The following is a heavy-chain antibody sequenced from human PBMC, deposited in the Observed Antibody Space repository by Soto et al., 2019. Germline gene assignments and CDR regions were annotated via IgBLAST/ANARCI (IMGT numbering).Heavy chain of an antibody. Sequence: GGSLRLYCAASGVTFSDFTMNWVRQAPGKGLEWVSSISSSGTFKYYADSLGGRFTISRDNAKNSLYLQLNSLRGEDTAIYYCARDDLYDSTGYDSWGQGTLVPVSS. CDR1: GVTFSDFT. V-gene: IGHV3-21*01. CDR2: ISSSGTFK. CDR3: ARDDLYDSTGYDS. D-gene: IGHD3-22*01. J-gene: IGHJ5*02.